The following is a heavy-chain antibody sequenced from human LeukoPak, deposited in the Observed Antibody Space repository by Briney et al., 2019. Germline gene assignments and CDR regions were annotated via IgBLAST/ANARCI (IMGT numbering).Heavy chain of an antibody. D-gene: IGHD5-24*01. CDR2: IYGGGNI. CDR1: GFTVSSNY. Sequence: GVSLRLSCAASGFTVSSNYMNWVRQAPGKGLEWVSVIYGGGNIYYADSVKGRFTISRDNSKNTLYLQMNSLRAEDTAVYYCARGAGYNYPYYFDYWGQGTLVTVSS. J-gene: IGHJ4*02. CDR3: ARGAGYNYPYYFDY. V-gene: IGHV3-53*01.